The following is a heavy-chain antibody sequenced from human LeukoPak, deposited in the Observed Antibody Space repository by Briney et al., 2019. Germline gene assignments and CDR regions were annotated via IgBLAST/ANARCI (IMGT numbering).Heavy chain of an antibody. Sequence: SETLSLTCSVSGGSIKSHYYTWIRQPPGKGLEWIGYVYYSGTTSYNPSLESRVSISDDTSENQVFLWLTSVTAADTAVYYCATSLYGDYEADYWGPGILVTVSS. J-gene: IGHJ4*02. CDR2: VYYSGTT. V-gene: IGHV4-59*11. CDR3: ATSLYGDYEADY. CDR1: GGSIKSHY. D-gene: IGHD5-12*01.